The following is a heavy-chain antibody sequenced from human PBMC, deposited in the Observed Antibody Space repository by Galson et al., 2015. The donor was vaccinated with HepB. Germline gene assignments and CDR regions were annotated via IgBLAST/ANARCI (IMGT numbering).Heavy chain of an antibody. CDR1: GYPFTSYD. V-gene: IGHV1-46*01. CDR2: INPSGDFT. CDR3: ARGLYSSAWSLDS. J-gene: IGHJ4*02. Sequence: SVKVSCKASGYPFTSYDIHWVRQPPGQGLEWMGVINPSGDFTNYTQTFQGRVTMTTDRSTTTVYMELSSLRSEDTALCFCARGLYSSAWSLDSWGQGTLVTVSS. D-gene: IGHD6-19*01.